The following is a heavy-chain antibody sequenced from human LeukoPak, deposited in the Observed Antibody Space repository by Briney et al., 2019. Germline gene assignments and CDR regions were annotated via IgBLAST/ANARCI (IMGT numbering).Heavy chain of an antibody. CDR3: ARDGAFAMDV. CDR1: GVSISSYH. V-gene: IGHV4-59*01. CDR2: IYNSGST. Sequence: SETLSLTCTVSGVSISSYHWTWIRQPPGEGLEWIGHIYNSGSTNYNPSLRGRVTISLDTSKNQVSLKLSSVTAADTAIYYCARDGAFAMDVWGQGTTVTVSS. J-gene: IGHJ6*02.